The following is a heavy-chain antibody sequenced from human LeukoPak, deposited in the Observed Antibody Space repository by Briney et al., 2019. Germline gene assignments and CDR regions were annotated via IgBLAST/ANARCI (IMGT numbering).Heavy chain of an antibody. J-gene: IGHJ4*02. CDR2: IYSGGST. D-gene: IGHD4-17*01. CDR3: AKDRLSNGDPAAY. V-gene: IGHV3-53*01. Sequence: GGSLRLSCAASGFTVSSNYMSWVRQAPGKGLEWVSVIYSGGSTYYADSVKGRFTISRDNSKNTLYLQMNSLRAEDTAAYYCAKDRLSNGDPAAYWGQGTLVTVSS. CDR1: GFTVSSNY.